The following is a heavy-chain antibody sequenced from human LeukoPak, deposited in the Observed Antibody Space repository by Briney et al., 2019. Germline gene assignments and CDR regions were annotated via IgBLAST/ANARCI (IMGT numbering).Heavy chain of an antibody. J-gene: IGHJ4*02. Sequence: SETLSLTCAVYGGSFSGYYWSWIRQPPGEGLEWIGEINHSEGTNYNPSLKSRVTISVDTSKNQFSLKLSSVTAADTAVYYCACPSGNHLYSFDYWGQGTLVTVSS. CDR3: ACPSGNHLYSFDY. V-gene: IGHV4-34*01. D-gene: IGHD1-14*01. CDR2: INHSEGT. CDR1: GGSFSGYY.